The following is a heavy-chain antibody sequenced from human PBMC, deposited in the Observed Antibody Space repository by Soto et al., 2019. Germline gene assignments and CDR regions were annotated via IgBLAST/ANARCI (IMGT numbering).Heavy chain of an antibody. CDR1: GFSFSRYT. J-gene: IGHJ6*02. CDR3: TLSYGDSYYYYYGMDV. CDR2: IHPGDSDT. Sequence: PGESLKISCVGSGFSFSRYTGGWVRQVPGKGLEWMGVIHPGDSDTRYSPSFQGQVTISADKSISTAYLQWSSLKASDTAMYYCTLSYGDSYYYYYGMDVWGQGTTVTVSS. D-gene: IGHD4-17*01. V-gene: IGHV5-51*01.